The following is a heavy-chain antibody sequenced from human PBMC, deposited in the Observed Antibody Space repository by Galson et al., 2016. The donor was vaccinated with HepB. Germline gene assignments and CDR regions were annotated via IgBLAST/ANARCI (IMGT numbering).Heavy chain of an antibody. Sequence: SLRLSCAASGLTFSNYVMNWVRQAPGKGLEWVSAISGSGATTYYAGSVKGRFTISRDNSKNTVYLQVNSLRDEDTAVYFCAKGARGPRPYYASGHFRSEYFQDWGQGTLVTVSS. CDR1: GLTFSNYV. D-gene: IGHD3-10*01. J-gene: IGHJ1*01. CDR3: AKGARGPRPYYASGHFRSEYFQD. V-gene: IGHV3-23*01. CDR2: ISGSGATT.